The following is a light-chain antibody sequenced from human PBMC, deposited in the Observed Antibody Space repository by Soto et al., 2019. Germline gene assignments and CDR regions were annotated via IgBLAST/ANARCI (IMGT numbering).Light chain of an antibody. CDR2: GAS. V-gene: IGKV3-15*01. CDR1: QYVSTN. J-gene: IGKJ1*01. CDR3: QRYNTWQT. Sequence: EVVMTQSPATLSLSPGERAALSCRASQYVSTNFAGYHQKPGQPPRLLVYGASTRATGVPPRFSGRGSGTDVTLTISGLQSEDVGIYYCQRYNTWQTFGQGTKVE.